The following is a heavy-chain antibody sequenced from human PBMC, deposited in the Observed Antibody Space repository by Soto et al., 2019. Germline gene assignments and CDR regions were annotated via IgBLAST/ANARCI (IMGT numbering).Heavy chain of an antibody. Sequence: PSETLSLTCTVSGGSISSGGYYWSWIRQHPGKGLEWIGYIYYSGSTYYNPSLKSRVTISVDTSKNQFPPKLSSVTAADTAVYYCARAIAAAAYFAYWGQGTLVTVSS. CDR3: ARAIAAAAYFAY. J-gene: IGHJ4*02. CDR1: GGSISSGGYY. D-gene: IGHD6-13*01. CDR2: IYYSGST. V-gene: IGHV4-31*03.